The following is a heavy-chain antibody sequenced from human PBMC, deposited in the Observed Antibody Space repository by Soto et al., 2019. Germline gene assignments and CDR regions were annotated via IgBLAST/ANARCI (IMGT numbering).Heavy chain of an antibody. V-gene: IGHV1-18*01. Sequence: QGQLVQSGGEVKKPAASVKVSCKASGYTFTRYGISWVRQPPGEGLEWMGRISGYNGDTKYAQKFQGRVTMTVDTSTTTAYMELRSLTSDDRAVYYCATNGQPPYYYYGMDVWGQGTTVTVSS. CDR1: GYTFTRYG. CDR2: ISGYNGDT. J-gene: IGHJ6*02. D-gene: IGHD2-8*01. CDR3: ATNGQPPYYYYGMDV.